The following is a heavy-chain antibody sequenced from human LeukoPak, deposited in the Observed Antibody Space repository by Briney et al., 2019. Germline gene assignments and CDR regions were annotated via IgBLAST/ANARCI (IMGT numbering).Heavy chain of an antibody. V-gene: IGHV3-48*01. D-gene: IGHD3-3*01. J-gene: IGHJ4*02. Sequence: GGSLRLSCAASGFIFSSYVMTWVRQAPGKGLESVSYISSSGSTILYADSVKGRFTVSRDNAKNSLYLQMNSLRGEDTAVYYCARVWSGYSNSDYWGQGTLVTVSA. CDR2: ISSSGSTI. CDR3: ARVWSGYSNSDY. CDR1: GFIFSSYV.